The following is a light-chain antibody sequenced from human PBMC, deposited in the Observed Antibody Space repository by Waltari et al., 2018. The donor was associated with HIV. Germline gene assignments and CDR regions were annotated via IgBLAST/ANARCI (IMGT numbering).Light chain of an antibody. CDR3: QQGYDTPYI. CDR2: GAS. CDR1: QSINRY. Sequence: DIQLTQSPASLSASIGDRVTITCRASQSINRYLNWYQQKPGPAPKLLIYGASALQTSVPSRFSGSRSGTDVTLTISNLQPGDFATYYGQQGYDTPYIFGQGTTLEI. V-gene: IGKV1-39*01. J-gene: IGKJ2*01.